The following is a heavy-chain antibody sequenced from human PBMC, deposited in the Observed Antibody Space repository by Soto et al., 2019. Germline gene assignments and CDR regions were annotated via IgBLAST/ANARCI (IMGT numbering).Heavy chain of an antibody. V-gene: IGHV3-74*01. CDR3: ARRDYYDSSGYGP. Sequence: GWSLRLSCASSVFTFISYWMHWVRQAPGKGLVWVSRINSDGSSTSYADSVKGRFTISRDNAKNTLYLQMNSLRAEDTAVYYCARRDYYDSSGYGPWGQGTLVTVSS. D-gene: IGHD3-22*01. CDR1: VFTFISYW. J-gene: IGHJ5*02. CDR2: INSDGSST.